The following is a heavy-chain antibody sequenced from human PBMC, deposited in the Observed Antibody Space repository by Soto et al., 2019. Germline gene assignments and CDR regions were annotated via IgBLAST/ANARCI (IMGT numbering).Heavy chain of an antibody. Sequence: ASVKVSCKTSGYTFSAYYMHWVRQAPGQGLEWMGWINPKSGGTLYAQKFQGRVTMTRDTSKNQFSLKLSSVTAADTAVYYCARDLDGIGGDAFDIWGQGTMVTVSS. CDR2: INPKSGGT. J-gene: IGHJ3*02. CDR1: GYTFSAYY. V-gene: IGHV1-2*02. CDR3: ARDLDGIGGDAFDI. D-gene: IGHD3-3*01.